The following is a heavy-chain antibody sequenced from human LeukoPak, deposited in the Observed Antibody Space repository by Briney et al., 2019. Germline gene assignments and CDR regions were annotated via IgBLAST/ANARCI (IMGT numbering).Heavy chain of an antibody. D-gene: IGHD1-1*01. CDR1: GGYIISRSHY. CDR3: ARHHAEILVPND. Sequence: PSETLSLTCTVSGGYIISRSHYWGWIRQPPRKGLEWIGSVYYSGNTYYNPSLKTRATISIDTPTSKNQFSLTLSSVAAADTAVYYCARHHAEILVPNDWGQGTLVTVSS. CDR2: VYYSGNT. J-gene: IGHJ4*02. V-gene: IGHV4-39*01.